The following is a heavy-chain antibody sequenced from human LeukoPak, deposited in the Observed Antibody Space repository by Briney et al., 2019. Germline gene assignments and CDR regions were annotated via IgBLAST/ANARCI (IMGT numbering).Heavy chain of an antibody. V-gene: IGHV3-53*01. CDR1: GFTVSSSY. CDR3: ARSTVNYYGMDV. J-gene: IGHJ6*02. CDR2: IYSGGST. D-gene: IGHD4-11*01. Sequence: QSGGSLRLSCAASGFTVSSSYMSWVRQAPGKGLEWVSVIYSGGSTYYADSVKGRFTISRDNSKNTLYLQMSSLRAEDTAVYYCARSTVNYYGMDVWGQGTTVTVSS.